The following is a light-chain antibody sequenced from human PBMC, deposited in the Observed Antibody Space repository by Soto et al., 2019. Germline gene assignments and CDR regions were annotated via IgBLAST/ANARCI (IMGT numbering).Light chain of an antibody. CDR1: QSVSSSY. V-gene: IGKV3-20*01. J-gene: IGKJ1*01. CDR2: GAS. CDR3: HQSGSSPTWT. Sequence: EIVLTQSPGTLSLSPGERATLSCRASQSVSSSYLACYHQNPGQAPRLLIDGASIRATAIPERFSGSGSGTDFNLTISRMETEDFAVSYCHQSGSSPTWTFGQGIKVEIK.